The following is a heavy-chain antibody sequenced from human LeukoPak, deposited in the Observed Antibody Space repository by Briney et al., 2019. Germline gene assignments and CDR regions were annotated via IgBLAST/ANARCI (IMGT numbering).Heavy chain of an antibody. CDR3: ASSGSYRFDY. J-gene: IGHJ4*02. CDR2: ISSSSSYI. D-gene: IGHD1-26*01. CDR1: GFTFSSYS. V-gene: IGHV3-21*01. Sequence: GGSLRLSCAASGFTFSSYSMNWVRQAPGKGLEWVSSISSSSSYIYYADSVKGRFTISRDNAKDSLYLQMNSLRDEDTAVYYCASSGSYRFDYWGQGTLVTVSS.